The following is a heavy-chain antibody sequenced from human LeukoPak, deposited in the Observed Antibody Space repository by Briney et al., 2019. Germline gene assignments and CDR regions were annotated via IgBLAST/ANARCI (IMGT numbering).Heavy chain of an antibody. D-gene: IGHD6-19*01. CDR3: ARDLFRGWYFFDY. V-gene: IGHV3-48*04. J-gene: IGHJ4*02. CDR1: GFTFSSYS. Sequence: GGSLRLSCAASGFTFSSYSMNRVRQAPGKGLEWVSYISSSSSTIYYADSVKGRFTISRDNAKNSLYLQMNSLRAEDTAVYYCARDLFRGWYFFDYWGQGTLVTVSS. CDR2: ISSSSSTI.